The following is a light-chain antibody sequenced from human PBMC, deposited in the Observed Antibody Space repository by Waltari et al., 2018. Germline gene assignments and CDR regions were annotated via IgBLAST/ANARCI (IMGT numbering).Light chain of an antibody. Sequence: QSALTQPASVSGSPGQSITISCTGTSSDVGGYDFVSWYQQYPGKAPKLVSYVVYYRPSGVSHRCSASNSGNTSSLTISGLQTEDEADYYCSSYTSISTSVVFGGGTKLTVL. CDR1: SSDVGGYDF. CDR3: SSYTSISTSVV. V-gene: IGLV2-14*03. CDR2: VVY. J-gene: IGLJ2*01.